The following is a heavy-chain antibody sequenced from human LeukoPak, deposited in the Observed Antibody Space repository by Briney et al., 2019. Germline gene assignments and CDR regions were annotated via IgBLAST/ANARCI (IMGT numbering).Heavy chain of an antibody. CDR1: GLTFSNYS. CDR3: AKGGSNNWSFDN. J-gene: IGHJ4*02. CDR2: IRYDGRNK. V-gene: IGHV3-30*02. Sequence: GGSLRLSCAAAGLTFSNYSMHWVRQAPGKGLQWVAYIRYDGRNKYSADSVKGRFTIYRDNSKSTLYLQMNSLRPEDTAVYYCAKGGSNNWSFDNWGQGTLVTVSS. D-gene: IGHD1-1*01.